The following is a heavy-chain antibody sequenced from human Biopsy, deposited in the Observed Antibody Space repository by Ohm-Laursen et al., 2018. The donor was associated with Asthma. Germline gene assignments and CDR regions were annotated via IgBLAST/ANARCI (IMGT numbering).Heavy chain of an antibody. Sequence: GTLSLTCTVSGGSITSSSYYWGWIRQPPGKGMEWIGSMYHNGSPYYHPSLKSRATISVDTSKNQLSLKMSSVTAADTAVYFCVRHQYSSSWSTFDYWGQGALVTVSS. CDR3: VRHQYSSSWSTFDY. J-gene: IGHJ4*02. CDR2: MYHNGSP. V-gene: IGHV4-39*01. CDR1: GGSITSSSYY. D-gene: IGHD3-22*01.